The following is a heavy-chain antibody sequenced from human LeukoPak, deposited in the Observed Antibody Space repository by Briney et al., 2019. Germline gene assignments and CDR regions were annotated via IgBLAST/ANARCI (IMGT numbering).Heavy chain of an antibody. CDR1: GVSMSTFQ. V-gene: IGHV4-4*09. D-gene: IGHD2-8*01. Sequence: SETLSLTCAVSGVSMSTFQWSWVRQSPEKGLEWIGCINTKGETNYNPSLKSRVTTSVDTSKSQFSLRLTSVTAADTAVYYCATSNDAKIAPFDHWGQGALVTVSS. J-gene: IGHJ4*02. CDR3: ATSNDAKIAPFDH. CDR2: INTKGET.